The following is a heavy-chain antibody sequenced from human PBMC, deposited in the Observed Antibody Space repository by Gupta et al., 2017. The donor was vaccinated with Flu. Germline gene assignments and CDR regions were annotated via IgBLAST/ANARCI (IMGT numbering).Heavy chain of an antibody. J-gene: IGHJ4*02. Sequence: QVQLVESGGGVVQPGRSLRLSCAASGFTFSSYGMHWVRQAPGKGLEWVAVIWYDGSNKYYADSVKGRFTISRDNSKNTLYLQMNSLRAEDTAVYYCARDGEDYSSGWDGTVDYWGQGTLVTVSS. D-gene: IGHD6-19*01. CDR3: ARDGEDYSSGWDGTVDY. V-gene: IGHV3-33*01. CDR1: GFTFSSYG. CDR2: IWYDGSNK.